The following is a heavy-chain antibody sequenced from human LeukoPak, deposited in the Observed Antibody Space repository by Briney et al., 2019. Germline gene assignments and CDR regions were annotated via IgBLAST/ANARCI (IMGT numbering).Heavy chain of an antibody. CDR3: ARVQYEVGFDP. Sequence: GASVKVSCKASGYTFTSYGISWVRQAPGQGLEWMGWISAYNGNTNYAQKFQGRVTITRNTSISTAYMELSSLRSEDTAVYYCARVQYEVGFDPWGQGTLVTVSS. CDR1: GYTFTSYG. CDR2: ISAYNGNT. V-gene: IGHV1-18*01. J-gene: IGHJ5*02. D-gene: IGHD2-2*01.